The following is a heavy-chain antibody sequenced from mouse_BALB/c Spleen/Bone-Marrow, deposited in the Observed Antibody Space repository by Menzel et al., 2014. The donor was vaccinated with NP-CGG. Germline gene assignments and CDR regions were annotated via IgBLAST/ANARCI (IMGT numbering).Heavy chain of an antibody. Sequence: VPLKQSGAELVKPGASVKLSCTASGFNIKDTYMHWVKQRPEQGLEWIGRIDPANGNTKYDPKFQGKATITADTSSNTAYLQLSSLTSEDTAVYYCATLTTLVDAMDYCAQGTSLSVSS. CDR2: IDPANGNT. CDR3: ATLTTLVDAMDY. J-gene: IGHJ4*01. CDR1: GFNIKDTY. D-gene: IGHD1-1*01. V-gene: IGHV14-3*02.